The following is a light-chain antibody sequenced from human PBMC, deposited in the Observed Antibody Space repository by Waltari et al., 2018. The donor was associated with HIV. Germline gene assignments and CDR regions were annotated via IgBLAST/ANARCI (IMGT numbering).Light chain of an antibody. CDR1: GSDRAVYNC. CDR3: SSYASGGSLL. Sequence: SALTQPASVSGSPGQSITISCIGSGSDRAVYNCISWYQHPPDGTPRLVVFNTNSRPSGSPFRFAGSKSGNTASLTISGLQAEDEGIYYCSSYASGGSLLFGGGTKVTVL. CDR2: NTN. J-gene: IGLJ3*02. V-gene: IGLV2-14*01.